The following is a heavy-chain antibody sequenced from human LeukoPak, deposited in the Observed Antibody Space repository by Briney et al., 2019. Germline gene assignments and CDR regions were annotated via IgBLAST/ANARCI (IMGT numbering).Heavy chain of an antibody. Sequence: GGSLRLSCAASGLTFSSYSMNWVRQAPGKGLEWVSSISSSSSYIYYADSVKGRFTISRDNAKNSLYLQMNSLRAEDTAVYYCARDRESYQIRDAFDIWGQGTMVTVSS. CDR2: ISSSSSYI. V-gene: IGHV3-21*01. J-gene: IGHJ3*02. D-gene: IGHD1-26*01. CDR1: GLTFSSYS. CDR3: ARDRESYQIRDAFDI.